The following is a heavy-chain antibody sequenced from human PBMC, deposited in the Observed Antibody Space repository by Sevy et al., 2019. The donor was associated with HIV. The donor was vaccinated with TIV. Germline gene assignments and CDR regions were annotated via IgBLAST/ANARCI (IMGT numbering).Heavy chain of an antibody. CDR1: GGSISSGDYY. CDR2: IYYSGTT. Sequence: PSETLSLTCTVSGGSISSGDYYWSWIRQPPGKGLEWIGYIYYSGTTYSNPSLKSRVTISVDTSKNQFSLKLSSVTAADTAVYYCARTSRDIVLVAAYFDFWGQGTLVTVSS. J-gene: IGHJ4*02. CDR3: ARTSRDIVLVAAYFDF. V-gene: IGHV4-30-4*01. D-gene: IGHD2-2*01.